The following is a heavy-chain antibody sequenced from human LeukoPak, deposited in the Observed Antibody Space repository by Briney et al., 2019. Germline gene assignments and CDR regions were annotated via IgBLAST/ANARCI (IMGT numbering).Heavy chain of an antibody. CDR2: ISGSGGST. Sequence: GGSLTLSCAVSGFSFNSYAMSWVRQAPGEGRTWVSAISGSGGSTYNANSVKSRFTISRDNSKNTLYLQMNSLRAEDTAVYYCAKVGATYPYFDYWGQGTLVTVSS. J-gene: IGHJ4*02. CDR1: GFSFNSYA. V-gene: IGHV3-23*01. CDR3: AKVGATYPYFDY. D-gene: IGHD1-26*01.